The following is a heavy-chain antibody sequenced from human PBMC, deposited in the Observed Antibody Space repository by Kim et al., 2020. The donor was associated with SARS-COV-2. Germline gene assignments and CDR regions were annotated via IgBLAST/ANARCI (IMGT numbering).Heavy chain of an antibody. D-gene: IGHD3-9*01. CDR1: GFTFSSYS. CDR2: ISSSSSYI. V-gene: IGHV3-21*01. J-gene: IGHJ4*02. Sequence: GGSLRLSCAASGFTFSSYSMNWVRQAPGKGLEWVSSISSSSSYIYYADSVNGRFTISRDNAKNSLYLQMNSLRAEDTAVYYCARDPYYDILTGYYIYWGQGTLVTVSS. CDR3: ARDPYYDILTGYYIY.